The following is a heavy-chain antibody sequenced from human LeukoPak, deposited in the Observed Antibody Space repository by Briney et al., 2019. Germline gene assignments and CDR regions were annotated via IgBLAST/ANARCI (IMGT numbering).Heavy chain of an antibody. CDR2: IYTSGST. CDR1: GGSINSGSYY. V-gene: IGHV4-61*02. Sequence: SQTLSLTCTVSGGSINSGSYYWSWIRQPAGKGLEWIGRIYTSGSTNYNPSLKSRVTILVDTSKNQFSLKLSSVTAADTAVYYCASGYGVGAAAKNDYWGQGTLVTVSS. J-gene: IGHJ4*02. D-gene: IGHD2-2*01. CDR3: ASGYGVGAAAKNDY.